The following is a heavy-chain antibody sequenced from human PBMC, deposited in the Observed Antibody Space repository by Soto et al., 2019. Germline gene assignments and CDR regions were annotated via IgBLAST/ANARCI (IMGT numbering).Heavy chain of an antibody. CDR3: ARSVEGHFDF. CDR1: GFTFSVYS. Sequence: EVQLVESGGGLVQPGGSLRLSCAASGFTFSVYSMNWIRQAPGKGLQWVSYMTSDMKTIHYAASVQGRFTISRDNAKNLLYLQMTSLNDEDWAVYYCARSVEGHFDFWRQGALVTVSS. CDR2: MTSDMKTI. J-gene: IGHJ4*02. V-gene: IGHV3-48*02. D-gene: IGHD6-19*01.